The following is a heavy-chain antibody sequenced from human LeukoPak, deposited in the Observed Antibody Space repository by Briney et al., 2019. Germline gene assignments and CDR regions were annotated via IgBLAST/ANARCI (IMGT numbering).Heavy chain of an antibody. Sequence: GGSLRLSCAASGFTFSSYAMSWVRQAPGEGLEWVSCISGNGGSTYYTDSVKGRFTISRDNSKNTLYLQMNSLRAEDTAVYYCAKRAYHTNYVSWFDPWGQGTLVTVSS. CDR2: ISGNGGST. J-gene: IGHJ5*02. V-gene: IGHV3-23*01. D-gene: IGHD3-16*01. CDR3: AKRAYHTNYVSWFDP. CDR1: GFTFSSYA.